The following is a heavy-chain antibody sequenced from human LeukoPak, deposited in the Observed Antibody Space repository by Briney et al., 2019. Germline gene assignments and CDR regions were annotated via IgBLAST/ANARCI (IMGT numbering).Heavy chain of an antibody. CDR1: GFTFDDYA. CDR2: ISWDGGST. J-gene: IGHJ3*02. D-gene: IGHD3-10*01. Sequence: GGSLRLSCAASGFTFDDYAMHWVRQAPRKGLQWVSLISWDGGSTYYADSVKGRFTISRDNSKNSLYLQMNSLRAEDTALYYCAKDIRAGAYAFDIWGQGTMVTGSS. V-gene: IGHV3-43D*04. CDR3: AKDIRAGAYAFDI.